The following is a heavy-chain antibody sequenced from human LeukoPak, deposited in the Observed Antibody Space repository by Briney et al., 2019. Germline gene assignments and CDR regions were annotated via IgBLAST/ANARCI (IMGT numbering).Heavy chain of an antibody. V-gene: IGHV3-66*02. D-gene: IGHD6-13*01. CDR3: ASKAAAPFYYYYYMDV. Sequence: GGSLRLSCAASGFTVSSNYMSWVRQAPGKGLEWASVIYSGGSTYYADSVKGRFTISRDNSKNTLYLQMNSLRAEDTAVYYCASKAAAPFYYYYYMDVWGKGTTVTVSS. CDR1: GFTVSSNY. J-gene: IGHJ6*03. CDR2: IYSGGST.